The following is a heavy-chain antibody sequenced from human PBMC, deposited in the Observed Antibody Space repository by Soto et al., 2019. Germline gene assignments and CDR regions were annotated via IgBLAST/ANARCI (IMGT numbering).Heavy chain of an antibody. Sequence: SVKVSCKASGGTFSSYAMSWVRQATGQGLEWMGGIIPIFGTANYAQKFQGRVTITADESTSTAYMELSSLRSEDTAVYYCARGRRGYSYGPAPWYYYGMDVWGQGTTVTVSS. CDR2: IIPIFGTA. J-gene: IGHJ6*02. CDR3: ARGRRGYSYGPAPWYYYGMDV. D-gene: IGHD5-18*01. CDR1: GGTFSSYA. V-gene: IGHV1-69*01.